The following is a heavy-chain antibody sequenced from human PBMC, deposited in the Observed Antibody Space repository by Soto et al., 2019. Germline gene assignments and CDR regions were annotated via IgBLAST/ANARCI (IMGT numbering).Heavy chain of an antibody. CDR1: GYTFTSYD. Sequence: GASVKVSCKASGYTFTSYDINWVRQATGQGLEWMGWMNPNSGNTGYAQKFQGRVTMTRNTSISTAYMELSSLRSEDTAMYYCARGLGLSWSPDPGGQGTLVTLSS. J-gene: IGHJ5*02. CDR3: ARGLGLSWSPDP. CDR2: MNPNSGNT. V-gene: IGHV1-8*01.